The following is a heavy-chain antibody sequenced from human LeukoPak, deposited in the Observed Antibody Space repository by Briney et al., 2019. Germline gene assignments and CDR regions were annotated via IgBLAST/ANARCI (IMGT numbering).Heavy chain of an antibody. CDR1: GFTFSGSS. CDR2: IRSKASSYAT. J-gene: IGHJ3*02. D-gene: IGHD2-2*01. Sequence: GGSLRLSCAASGFTFSGSSIHWVRQASGKGLEWVGRIRSKASSYATAYSASVKGRFTISRDDSKNTAYLQMNSPKTEDTAVYYCTRYCSSTSCSPEAAFDIWGQGTMVTVSS. CDR3: TRYCSSTSCSPEAAFDI. V-gene: IGHV3-73*01.